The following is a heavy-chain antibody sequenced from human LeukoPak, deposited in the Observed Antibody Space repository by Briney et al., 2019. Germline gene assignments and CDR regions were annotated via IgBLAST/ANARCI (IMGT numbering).Heavy chain of an antibody. CDR1: GGSFSGYY. CDR3: ARGVAQDAFDI. Sequence: LSLTCAVYGGSFSGYYWSWIRQPPGKGLEWVSYISSSGSTIYYADSVKGRFTISRDNAKNSLYLQMNSLRAEDTAVYYCARGVAQDAFDIWGQGTMVTVSS. V-gene: IGHV3-11*01. D-gene: IGHD2-15*01. J-gene: IGHJ3*02. CDR2: ISSSGSTI.